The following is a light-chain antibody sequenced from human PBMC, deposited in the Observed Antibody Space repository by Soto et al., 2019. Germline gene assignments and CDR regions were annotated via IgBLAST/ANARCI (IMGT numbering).Light chain of an antibody. CDR3: SSYTSSSTDV. CDR1: SSDVGGYNF. J-gene: IGLJ1*01. Sequence: QSALTQPASVSGSPGQSITISCSGTSSDVGGYNFVSWYQQHPGDAPKLMIYEVSRRPSGVSNRFSGSKSGNTASLTISGLQAEDAADYYCSSYTSSSTDVFGTGTKLTVL. CDR2: EVS. V-gene: IGLV2-14*01.